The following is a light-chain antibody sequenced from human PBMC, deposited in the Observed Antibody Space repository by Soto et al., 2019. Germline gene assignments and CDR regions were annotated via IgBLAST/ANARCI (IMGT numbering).Light chain of an antibody. V-gene: IGLV1-40*01. CDR2: GST. Sequence: QCVLTQPPSLSGAPGQMVTISGTGSGSNIGAPYDVHWYQHLPGAAPKLLIYGSTNRPSGVPGRFSGSKSGTSASLAITGLQAEDEADYYCQSYDSSLSGYVFGAGTKVTVL. J-gene: IGLJ1*01. CDR3: QSYDSSLSGYV. CDR1: GSNIGAPYD.